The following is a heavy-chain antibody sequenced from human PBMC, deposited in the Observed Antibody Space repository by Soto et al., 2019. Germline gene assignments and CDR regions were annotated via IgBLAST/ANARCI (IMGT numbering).Heavy chain of an antibody. V-gene: IGHV3-53*02. CDR2: IYSGGST. CDR3: ARAYDILTGGLGY. J-gene: IGHJ4*02. Sequence: EVQLVETGGGLIQPGGSLRLSCAASGFTVSSNYMSCVRQAPGKGLEWVSVIYSGGSTYYADSVKGRFAISRDNSTNTLYLQMNSLRAEDTDVYYCARAYDILTGGLGYLGQGTLVTLSS. CDR1: GFTVSSNY. D-gene: IGHD3-9*01.